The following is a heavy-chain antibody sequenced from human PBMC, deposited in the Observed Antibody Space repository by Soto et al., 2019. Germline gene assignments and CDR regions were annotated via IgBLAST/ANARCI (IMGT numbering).Heavy chain of an antibody. Sequence: SGPTLVNPTQTLTLTCTFSGFSLSTSGVGVGWIRQPPGKALEWLALIYWDDDKRYSPSLKSRLTITKDTSKNQVVLTMTNMDPVDTATYYCAHRAKSIAARLVAFDIWGQGTMVTVSS. D-gene: IGHD6-6*01. CDR1: GFSLSTSGVG. V-gene: IGHV2-5*02. J-gene: IGHJ3*02. CDR3: AHRAKSIAARLVAFDI. CDR2: IYWDDDK.